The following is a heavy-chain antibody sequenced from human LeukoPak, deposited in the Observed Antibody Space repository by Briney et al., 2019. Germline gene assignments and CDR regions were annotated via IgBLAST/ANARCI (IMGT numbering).Heavy chain of an antibody. D-gene: IGHD1-26*01. CDR2: ISYDGSNK. CDR1: GFTFSSYG. CDR3: AKDQGGANDY. J-gene: IGHJ4*02. V-gene: IGHV3-30*18. Sequence: GGSLRLSCAASGFTFSSYGMHWVRQAPGKGLEWVAVISYDGSNKYYPDSVKGRFTISRDNSKNTLYLQMNSLRAEDTAVYYCAKDQGGANDYWGQGTLVTVSS.